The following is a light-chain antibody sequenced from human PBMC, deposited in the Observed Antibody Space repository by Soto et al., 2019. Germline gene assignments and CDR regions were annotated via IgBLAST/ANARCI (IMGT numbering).Light chain of an antibody. V-gene: IGKV1-5*03. CDR3: HHYNSYSEA. Sequence: DIQMTQSPSTLSGSVGDRVTITCRASQTISSWLAWYQQKPGKAPKLQIYKASTLKSGVPSRFSAGGSVTEFPLAKSSLQPDDFATDDCHHYNSYSEAFGQGTKVERK. CDR1: QTISSW. J-gene: IGKJ1*01. CDR2: KAS.